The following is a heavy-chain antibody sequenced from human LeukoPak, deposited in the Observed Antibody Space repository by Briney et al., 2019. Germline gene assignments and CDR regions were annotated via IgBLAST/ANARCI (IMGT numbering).Heavy chain of an antibody. CDR3: ARLCRDYYGSGSYYNLDY. D-gene: IGHD3-10*01. CDR2: IYYSGST. Sequence: PSETLSLTCTVSGGSISSYYWSWIRQPPGKGLEWIGYIYYSGSTNYNPSLKSRVTISVDTSKSQFSLKLSSVTAADTAVYYCARLCRDYYGSGSYYNLDYWGQGTLVTVSS. J-gene: IGHJ4*02. CDR1: GGSISSYY. V-gene: IGHV4-59*08.